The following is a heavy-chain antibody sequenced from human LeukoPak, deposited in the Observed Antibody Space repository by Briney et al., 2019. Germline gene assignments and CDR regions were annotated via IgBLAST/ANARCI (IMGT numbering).Heavy chain of an antibody. CDR3: ARDLGDYYGSGSYYTL. CDR1: GGSISSYY. Sequence: PSETLSLTCTVSGGSISSYYWSWVRRPPGKGLEWIGYIYYSGSTNYNPSLKSRVTISVDTSKNQFSLKLSSVTAADTAVYYCARDLGDYYGSGSYYTLWGQGTLVTVSS. V-gene: IGHV4-59*01. D-gene: IGHD3-10*01. J-gene: IGHJ4*02. CDR2: IYYSGST.